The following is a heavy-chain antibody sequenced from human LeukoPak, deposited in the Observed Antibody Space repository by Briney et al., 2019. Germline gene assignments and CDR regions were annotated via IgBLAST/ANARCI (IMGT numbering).Heavy chain of an antibody. J-gene: IGHJ4*02. CDR1: GDSVSSNSAA. CDR2: TYYRSKWYN. Sequence: SQTLSLTCAISGDSVSSNSAAWNWIRQSPSRGLEWPGRTYYRSKWYNDYAVSVKSRITINPDTSKNQFSLQLNSVTPEDTAVYYCARASSSSWYRGYYFDYWGQGTLVTVSS. D-gene: IGHD6-13*01. CDR3: ARASSSSWYRGYYFDY. V-gene: IGHV6-1*01.